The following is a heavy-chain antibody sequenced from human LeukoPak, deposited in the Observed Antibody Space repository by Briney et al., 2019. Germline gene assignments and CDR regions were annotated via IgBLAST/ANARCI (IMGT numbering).Heavy chain of an antibody. V-gene: IGHV4-34*01. D-gene: IGHD4-17*01. Sequence: SETLSLTCAVYGGSFRGYYWSWIRQPPGKGLEWIGEINHSGSTNYNPSLKSRVTISVDTSKNQFSLKLSSVTAADTAVYYCARLPRDDYGDYGYYFDYWGQGTLVTVSS. CDR1: GGSFRGYY. CDR3: ARLPRDDYGDYGYYFDY. CDR2: INHSGST. J-gene: IGHJ4*02.